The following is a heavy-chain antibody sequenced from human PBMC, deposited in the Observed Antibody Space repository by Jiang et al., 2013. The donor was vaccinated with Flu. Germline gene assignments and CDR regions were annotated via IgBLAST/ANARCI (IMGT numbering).Heavy chain of an antibody. CDR2: MNPNSGNT. Sequence: SGAEVKKPGASVKVSCKASGYTFTSYDINWVRQATGQGLEWMGWMNPNSGNTGYAQKFQGRVTMTRNTSISTAYMELSSLRSEDTAVYYCARAGGGFGELPSYNWFDPWGQGTLVTVSS. V-gene: IGHV1-8*01. CDR3: ARAGGGFGELPSYNWFDP. J-gene: IGHJ5*02. D-gene: IGHD3-10*01. CDR1: GYTFTSYD.